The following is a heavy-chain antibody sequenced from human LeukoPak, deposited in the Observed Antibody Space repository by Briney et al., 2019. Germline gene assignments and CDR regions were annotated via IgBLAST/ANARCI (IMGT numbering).Heavy chain of an antibody. D-gene: IGHD5-12*01. CDR2: ISGSGGST. J-gene: IGHJ5*02. CDR1: GFTFSSYA. Sequence: PGGSLRLSCAASGFTFSSYAMSWVRQAPGKGLEWVSVISGSGGSTYYADSVKGRFAISRDNSKNTLYLQMNSLRAEDTAVYYCAKESGYSFSGWFDPWGQGTLVTVSS. V-gene: IGHV3-23*01. CDR3: AKESGYSFSGWFDP.